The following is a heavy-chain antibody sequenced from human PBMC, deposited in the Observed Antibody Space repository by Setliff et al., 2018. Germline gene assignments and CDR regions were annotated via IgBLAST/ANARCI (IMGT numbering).Heavy chain of an antibody. CDR1: GGSISSSSHY. D-gene: IGHD3-16*02. Sequence: SETLSLTCTVSGGSISSSSHYWGWIRQPPGKGLEWIGSIYHSGSSYYNPSLRSRVTISVDTSKNQFSLKLTSVTAADTAVYYCRLWSHSYHNDHWGQGTLVTVSS. CDR3: RLWSHSYHNDH. J-gene: IGHJ4*02. V-gene: IGHV4-39*07. CDR2: IYHSGSS.